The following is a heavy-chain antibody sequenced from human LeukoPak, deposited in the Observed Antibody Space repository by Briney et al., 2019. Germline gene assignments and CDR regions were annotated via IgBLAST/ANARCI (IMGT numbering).Heavy chain of an antibody. V-gene: IGHV3-15*01. D-gene: IGHD3-9*01. Sequence: GGSLRLSCAPSGFTFSNAWMSWVRQAPGKGLEWVGRIKSKRDGGTTDYAAPVKGRFTISGDDSKNTLYLQMNSLKTEDTAVYYCTTGVLTGFPRWGQGTLVTVSS. CDR2: IKSKRDGGTT. J-gene: IGHJ4*02. CDR3: TTGVLTGFPR. CDR1: GFTFSNAW.